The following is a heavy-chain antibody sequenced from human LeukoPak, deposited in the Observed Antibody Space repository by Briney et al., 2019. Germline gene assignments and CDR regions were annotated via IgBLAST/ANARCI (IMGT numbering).Heavy chain of an antibody. CDR1: GYTFTSYG. CDR2: ISAYNGNT. D-gene: IGHD6-13*01. V-gene: IGHV1-18*01. CDR3: ARAAKGYSSSWYFDY. J-gene: IGHJ4*02. Sequence: ASVKVSCKASGYTFTSYGISWVRQAPGQGREWMGWISAYNGNTNYAQKLQGRVTMTTDTSTSTAYMELRSLRSDDTAVYYCARAAKGYSSSWYFDYWGQGTLVTVSS.